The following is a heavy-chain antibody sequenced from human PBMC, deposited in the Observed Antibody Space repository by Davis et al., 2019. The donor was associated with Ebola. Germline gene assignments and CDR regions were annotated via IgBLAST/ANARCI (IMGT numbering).Heavy chain of an antibody. D-gene: IGHD2-15*01. CDR2: INAYNGNT. J-gene: IGHJ6*02. Sequence: SVKVSCKASGYTFPSYAMHWVRQAPGQRLEWMGWINAYNGNTNYAQKLQGRVTMTTDTSTSTAYMELRSLRSDDTAVYYCARGACSGGSCYSFIYYYGMDVWGQGTTVTVSS. CDR1: GYTFPSYA. CDR3: ARGACSGGSCYSFIYYYGMDV. V-gene: IGHV1-18*01.